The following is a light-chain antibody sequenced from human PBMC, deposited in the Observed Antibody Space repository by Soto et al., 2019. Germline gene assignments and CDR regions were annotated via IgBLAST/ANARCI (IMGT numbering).Light chain of an antibody. CDR3: QQYGSSPPGT. J-gene: IGKJ4*01. CDR1: KSVSSSY. V-gene: IGKV3-20*01. CDR2: GAS. Sequence: EIVLTLSPGTLPLSPGESATLSCRASKSVSSSYLAWYQQKPGQAPRLLIYGASSRATGIPDRFSGSGSGTDFALTISRLEPEDFAVYYCQQYGSSPPGTFGGGTKVEIK.